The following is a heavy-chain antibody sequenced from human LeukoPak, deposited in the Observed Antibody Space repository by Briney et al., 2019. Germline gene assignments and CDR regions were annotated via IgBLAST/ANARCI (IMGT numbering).Heavy chain of an antibody. CDR3: ARDSGAARRKYYGMDV. CDR1: GYTFSNYG. CDR2: ISGYNGYT. D-gene: IGHD6-6*01. Sequence: GASVKVSCKASGYTFSNYGISWVRHAPGQGLEWMGWISGYNGYTNYAQKFQGRVTMSTDTSTSTAYMEVRSLRSDDTAVYYCARDSGAARRKYYGMDVWGQGTTVTVSS. V-gene: IGHV1-18*01. J-gene: IGHJ6*02.